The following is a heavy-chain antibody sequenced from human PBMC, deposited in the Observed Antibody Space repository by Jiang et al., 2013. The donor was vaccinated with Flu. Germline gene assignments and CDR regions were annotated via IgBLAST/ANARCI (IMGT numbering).Heavy chain of an antibody. CDR2: ISVYNGHT. J-gene: IGHJ6*04. CDR3: ARDLTEYDSSGYYFYYNGMDV. D-gene: IGHD3-22*01. CDR1: GYTFSNYG. Sequence: GAEVKKPGASVILSCKASGYTFSNYGINWVRQAPGQGLEWMGWISVYNGHTNYAQKLQGRVTMTTDTSTSTAYVELRSLRSDDTAVYYYARDLTEYDSSGYYFYYNGMDVWGKGTTVTVSS. V-gene: IGHV1-18*01.